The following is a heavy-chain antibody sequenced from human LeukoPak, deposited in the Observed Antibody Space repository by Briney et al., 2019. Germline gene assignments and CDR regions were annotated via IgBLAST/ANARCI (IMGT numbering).Heavy chain of an antibody. V-gene: IGHV3-30*18. Sequence: GGSLRLSCAASGFTFSSYGMHWVRQAPGKGLEWVAVISYDGSNKYYADSVKGRFTTSRDNSKNTLYLQMNSLRAEDTAVYYCAKDPGSGWYPKWFDPWGQGTLVTVSS. CDR2: ISYDGSNK. J-gene: IGHJ5*02. CDR1: GFTFSSYG. D-gene: IGHD6-19*01. CDR3: AKDPGSGWYPKWFDP.